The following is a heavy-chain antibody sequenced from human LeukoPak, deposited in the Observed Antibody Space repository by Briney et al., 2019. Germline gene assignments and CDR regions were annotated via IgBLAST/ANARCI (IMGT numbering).Heavy chain of an antibody. D-gene: IGHD3-9*01. CDR2: ISSSSSYI. J-gene: IGHJ1*01. Sequence: GGSLRLSCAASGFTFSSYSMNWVRQAPGKGLEWVSSISSSSSYIYYADSVKGRFTISRDNAKNSLYLQMNSLRAEDTAVYYCARDHLVLRYFDWLDSTRDERAEYFQHWGQGTLVTVSS. V-gene: IGHV3-21*01. CDR3: ARDHLVLRYFDWLDSTRDERAEYFQH. CDR1: GFTFSSYS.